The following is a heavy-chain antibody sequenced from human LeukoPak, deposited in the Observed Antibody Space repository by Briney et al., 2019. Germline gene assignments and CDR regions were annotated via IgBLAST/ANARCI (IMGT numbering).Heavy chain of an antibody. J-gene: IGHJ6*03. CDR1: GGTFSSYA. Sequence: GASVKVSCKASGGTFSSYAISWVRQAPGQGLEWMGGIIPIFGTANYAQKFQGRVTITADESTSTAYMELSSLRSEDTAVYYCAKDRTYSSSWRDYYHYMDVWGKGTTVTVSS. V-gene: IGHV1-69*13. CDR2: IIPIFGTA. CDR3: AKDRTYSSSWRDYYHYMDV. D-gene: IGHD6-13*01.